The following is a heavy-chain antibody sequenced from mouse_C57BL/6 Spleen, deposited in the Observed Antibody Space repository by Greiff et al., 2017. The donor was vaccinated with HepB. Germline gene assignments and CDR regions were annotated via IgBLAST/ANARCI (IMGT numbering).Heavy chain of an antibody. J-gene: IGHJ3*01. V-gene: IGHV1-64*01. D-gene: IGHD2-4*01. CDR2: IHPNSGST. CDR1: GYTFTSYW. CDR3: ARYYYDYDGAD. Sequence: QVQLQQPGAELVKPGASVKLSCKASGYTFTSYWMHWVKQRPGQGLEWIGMIHPNSGSTNYNEKFKSKATLTVDKSSSTAYMQLSSLTSEDSAVYYCARYYYDYDGADGGQGTLVTVSA.